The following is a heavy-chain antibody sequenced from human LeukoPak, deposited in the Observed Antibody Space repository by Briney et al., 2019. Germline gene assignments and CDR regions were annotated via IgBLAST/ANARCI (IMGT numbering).Heavy chain of an antibody. CDR2: INHSGST. D-gene: IGHD6-6*01. J-gene: IGHJ4*02. Sequence: SETLSLTCAVYGGSFSGYYWSWIRQPPGKGLEWIGEINHSGSTNYNPSLKSRVTISVDTSKNQFSLKLSSVTAADTAVYYCARAAYSSSPGPLFYYWGQGTLVTVSS. CDR3: ARAAYSSSPGPLFYY. V-gene: IGHV4-34*01. CDR1: GGSFSGYY.